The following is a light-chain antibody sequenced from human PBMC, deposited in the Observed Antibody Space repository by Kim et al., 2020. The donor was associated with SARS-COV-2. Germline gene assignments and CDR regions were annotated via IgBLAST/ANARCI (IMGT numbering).Light chain of an antibody. CDR2: GAS. V-gene: IGKV3-15*01. J-gene: IGKJ4*01. CDR3: QQYNDWPLLT. Sequence: SPGERVTLSCRASQSVRYNLAWYQQRPGQAPRLLSYGASTRATDVSDRFSGSGSGTEFTLTIRSLQSEDLAVYYCQQYNDWPLLTFGGGTKVDIK. CDR1: QSVRYN.